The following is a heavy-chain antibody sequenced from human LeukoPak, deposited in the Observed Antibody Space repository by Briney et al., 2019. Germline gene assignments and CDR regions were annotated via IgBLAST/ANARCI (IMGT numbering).Heavy chain of an antibody. V-gene: IGHV1-69*04. J-gene: IGHJ5*02. CDR2: IIPSLWIE. CDR1: LGTFSSYA. D-gene: IGHD6-13*01. Sequence: SVNVSRKPSLGTFSSYAISWVRQSPGPELEWMGRIIPSLWIENYAQKVQGRVTITAGKSTSTAYMALSSLRCEDKAVYYCARDQGFGIAAVKNWFDPWGEGNLVTVSS. CDR3: ARDQGFGIAAVKNWFDP.